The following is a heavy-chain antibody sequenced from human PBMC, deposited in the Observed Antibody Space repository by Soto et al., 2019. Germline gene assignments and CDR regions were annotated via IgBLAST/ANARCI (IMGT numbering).Heavy chain of an antibody. D-gene: IGHD3-22*01. CDR2: IVVGSGNT. J-gene: IGHJ4*02. Sequence: MQLVQSGPEVKKPGTSVKVSCKASGFTFTSSAMQWVRQARGQRLEWIGWIVVGSGNTNYAQKFQERVSITRDMSTSIAYMELSSLRSEDTAVYYCAAGAHSGWTYDSSGYPHWGQGTLVIVSS. CDR3: AAGAHSGWTYDSSGYPH. V-gene: IGHV1-58*02. CDR1: GFTFTSSA.